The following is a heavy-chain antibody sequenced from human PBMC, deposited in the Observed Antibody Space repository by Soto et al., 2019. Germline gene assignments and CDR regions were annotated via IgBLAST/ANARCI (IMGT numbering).Heavy chain of an antibody. Sequence: QVQLVQSGAEVKKPGASVKVSCKASGYTFTNFGISWVRQAPGQGLEWMGWISAYNGNTNDAQNIQGRVTMTTDASTSTVYMELRSPSSDDTAVYYCARGATPIDYWGQGTLVTVSS. V-gene: IGHV1-18*01. CDR2: ISAYNGNT. CDR3: ARGATPIDY. D-gene: IGHD2-15*01. CDR1: GYTFTNFG. J-gene: IGHJ4*02.